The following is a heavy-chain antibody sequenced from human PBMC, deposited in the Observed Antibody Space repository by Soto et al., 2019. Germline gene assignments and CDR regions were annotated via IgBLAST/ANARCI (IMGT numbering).Heavy chain of an antibody. V-gene: IGHV4-38-2*02. CDR3: ARVPYHYARGTYRPRWFDP. CDR1: GYSISRGYY. J-gene: IGHJ5*02. Sequence: SETLSLTCTVSGYSISRGYYWGWIRQPPGKGLQWIGTIYHDGTTYSNPSLNGRVTISVSTSQNRFSLTLRSVTAADTAVYYCARVPYHYARGTYRPRWFDPWGQGTLVTVSS. D-gene: IGHD3-16*02. CDR2: IYHDGTT.